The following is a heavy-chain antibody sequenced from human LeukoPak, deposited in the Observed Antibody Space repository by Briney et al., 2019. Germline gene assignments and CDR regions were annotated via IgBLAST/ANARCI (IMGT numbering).Heavy chain of an antibody. Sequence: GGSLRLSCAASGFTFSSYEMNWVRQAPGKGLEWISYIGGSGGTIFYADSVKGRFTTSPDNAKNTHFLQMDNLRVDDTAIYYCAREGVVDWGDPFDIWGQGATVTVSS. V-gene: IGHV3-48*03. CDR1: GFTFSSYE. D-gene: IGHD7-27*01. CDR2: IGGSGGTI. J-gene: IGHJ3*02. CDR3: AREGVVDWGDPFDI.